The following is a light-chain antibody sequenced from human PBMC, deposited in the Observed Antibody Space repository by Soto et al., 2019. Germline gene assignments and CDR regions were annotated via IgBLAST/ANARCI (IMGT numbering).Light chain of an antibody. CDR3: SAYAGSNNFV. Sequence: QSVLTQPASVSGSPGQPITISCTGTSSDVGSFDSVSWYQQHLGKAPKLIIYEVSQRPSGVPDRFSGSKSGNTASLTVSGLQTEDEADYYCSAYAGSNNFVFGSGTKLTVL. CDR2: EVS. CDR1: SSDVGSFDS. V-gene: IGLV2-8*01. J-gene: IGLJ1*01.